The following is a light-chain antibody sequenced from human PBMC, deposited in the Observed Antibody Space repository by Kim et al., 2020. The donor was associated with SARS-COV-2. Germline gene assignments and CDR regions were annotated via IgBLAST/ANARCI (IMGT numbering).Light chain of an antibody. CDR2: AAS. J-gene: IGKJ1*01. CDR3: QQLHTYPRT. Sequence: DIQLTQSPSFLSASVGDRVTITCRASQGIYSYLAWYQQKPGKAPKLLISAASTLQSGVPSRFSGRGSGTEFTLIISSLRPEDFATYYCQQLHTYPRTFGQGTKVDIK. CDR1: QGIYSY. V-gene: IGKV1-9*01.